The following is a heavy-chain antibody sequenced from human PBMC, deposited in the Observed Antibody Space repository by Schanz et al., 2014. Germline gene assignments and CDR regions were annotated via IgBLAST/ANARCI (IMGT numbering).Heavy chain of an antibody. D-gene: IGHD6-19*01. CDR2: IDTAGSYT. J-gene: IGHJ4*02. CDR3: VGIHVAVAEAFY. CDR1: GFTYSSYW. V-gene: IGHV3-74*01. Sequence: EVQLVESGGGLVQPGGSLRLSCAASGFTYSSYWMHWVRQAPGKGLVWVSTIDTAGSYTSYVDSVKGRFTISRDNAKNTLYLQMSRLRVEDTALYYCVGIHVAVAEAFYWGQGALVIVS.